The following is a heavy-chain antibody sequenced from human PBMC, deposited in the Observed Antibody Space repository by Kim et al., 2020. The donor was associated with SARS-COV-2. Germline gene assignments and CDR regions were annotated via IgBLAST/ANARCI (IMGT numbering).Heavy chain of an antibody. CDR1: GYTFTSYG. D-gene: IGHD6-13*01. Sequence: ASVKVSCKASGYTFTSYGISWVRQAPGQGLEWMGWISAYNGNTNYAQKLQGRVTMTTDTSTSTAYMELRSLRSDDTAVYYCAREAGGYSSSWYSNEIKDDAFDIWGQGTMVTVSS. J-gene: IGHJ3*02. CDR2: ISAYNGNT. V-gene: IGHV1-18*01. CDR3: AREAGGYSSSWYSNEIKDDAFDI.